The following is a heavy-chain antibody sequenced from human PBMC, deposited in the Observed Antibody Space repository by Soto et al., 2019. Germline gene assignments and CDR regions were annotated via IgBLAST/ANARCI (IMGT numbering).Heavy chain of an antibody. Sequence: GGSLRLSCAASGFTFSSYSMNWVRQAPGKGLEWVSYISSSSSTIYYADSVKGRFTISRDNAKNSLYLQMNSLRDEDTAVYYCARDVWSGYDLGYFDYWGQGTLVTVSS. CDR1: GFTFSSYS. D-gene: IGHD5-12*01. CDR2: ISSSSSTI. V-gene: IGHV3-48*02. J-gene: IGHJ4*02. CDR3: ARDVWSGYDLGYFDY.